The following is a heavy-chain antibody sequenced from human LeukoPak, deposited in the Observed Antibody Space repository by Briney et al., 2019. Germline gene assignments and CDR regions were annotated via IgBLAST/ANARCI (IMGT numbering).Heavy chain of an antibody. CDR1: GGSISSYH. V-gene: IGHV4-4*07. D-gene: IGHD6-19*01. J-gene: IGHJ4*02. Sequence: PSETLSLTCTVSGGSISSYHWSWIRQPAGKGLEWIGRIYTSGSTNYNPSLKSRVTMSVDTSKNQFSLRLSSVTAADTAVYYCARVYSSGWYDYWGQGTLVTVSS. CDR3: ARVYSSGWYDY. CDR2: IYTSGST.